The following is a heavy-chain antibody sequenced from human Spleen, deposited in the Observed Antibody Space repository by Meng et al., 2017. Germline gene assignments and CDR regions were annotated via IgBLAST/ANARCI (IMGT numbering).Heavy chain of an antibody. Sequence: QVRLWNTGAEVKRPGASVKVSCKASGYRFISYGISWVRQAPGQGLEWMGWISAYNGNTNYAQKLQGRVTMTTDTSTSTAYMELRSLRSDDTAVYYCARPHPYCGGDCYPDYWGQGTLVTVSS. CDR2: ISAYNGNT. J-gene: IGHJ4*02. V-gene: IGHV1-18*01. CDR1: GYRFISYG. CDR3: ARPHPYCGGDCYPDY. D-gene: IGHD2-21*02.